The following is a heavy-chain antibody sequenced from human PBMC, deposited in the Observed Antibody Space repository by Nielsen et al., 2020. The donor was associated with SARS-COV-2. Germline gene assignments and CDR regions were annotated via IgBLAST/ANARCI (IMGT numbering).Heavy chain of an antibody. D-gene: IGHD1-26*01. Sequence: VRQAPGKGLEWVSAISGSGGSTYYADSVKGRFTISRDNSKNTLYLQMNSLRAEDTAVYYCAKDQGWELPLYYYYYGMDVWGQGTTVTVSS. V-gene: IGHV3-23*01. CDR2: ISGSGGST. J-gene: IGHJ6*02. CDR3: AKDQGWELPLYYYYYGMDV.